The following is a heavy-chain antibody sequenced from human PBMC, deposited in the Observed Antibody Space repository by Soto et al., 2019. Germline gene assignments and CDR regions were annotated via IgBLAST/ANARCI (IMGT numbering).Heavy chain of an antibody. D-gene: IGHD1-26*01. Sequence: PGGSLRLSCAASGFTFSIYWMSWVRQAPGKGLEWVANIKPDGSEKYYMDSVKGRFTISRDNDKNSLYLQMNSLRPEDTAIYYCARVEGATMFDYWGQGT. V-gene: IGHV3-7*04. CDR1: GFTFSIYW. CDR3: ARVEGATMFDY. J-gene: IGHJ4*02. CDR2: IKPDGSEK.